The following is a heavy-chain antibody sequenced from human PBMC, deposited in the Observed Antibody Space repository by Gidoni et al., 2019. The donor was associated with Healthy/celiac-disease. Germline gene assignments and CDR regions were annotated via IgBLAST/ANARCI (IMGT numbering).Heavy chain of an antibody. CDR1: GFTVSSNY. Sequence: EVQLVETGGGLIQPGGSLRLSCAASGFTVSSNYMSWVRQAPGKGLEWVSVIYSGGSTYYADSVKGRFTISRDNSKNTLYLQMNSLRAEDTAVYYCARDIVARGNWYFDLWGRGTLVTVSS. V-gene: IGHV3-53*02. CDR2: IYSGGST. D-gene: IGHD2-15*01. J-gene: IGHJ2*01. CDR3: ARDIVARGNWYFDL.